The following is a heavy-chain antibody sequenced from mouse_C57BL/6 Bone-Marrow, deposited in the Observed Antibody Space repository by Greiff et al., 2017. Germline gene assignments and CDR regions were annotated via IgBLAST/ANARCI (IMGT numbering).Heavy chain of an antibody. CDR1: GFTFSNYW. Sequence: DVMLVESGGGLVQPGGSMKLSCVASGFTFSNYWMNWVRQSPEKGLEWVAQIRLKSDNYATHYAESVKGRFTISRDDSKSSVYLQMNNLRAEDTGIYYCTIYASFAYWGQGTLVTVSA. J-gene: IGHJ3*01. CDR3: TIYASFAY. V-gene: IGHV6-3*01. D-gene: IGHD1-1*01. CDR2: IRLKSDNYAT.